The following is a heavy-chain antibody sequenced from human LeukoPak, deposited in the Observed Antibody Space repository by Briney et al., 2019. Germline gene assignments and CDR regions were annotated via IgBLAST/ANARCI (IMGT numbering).Heavy chain of an antibody. V-gene: IGHV3-66*01. CDR2: IYSGGTT. CDR1: GFIVSSNY. Sequence: GGSLRLSCAASGFIVSSNYMSWVRQAPGKGLEWVSVIYSGGTTYYADSVKGRFTISRDNSKNTLYLQMNSLRAEDTAVYYCARERSYYDSSGYYDAFDIWGQGTMVTVSS. CDR3: ARERSYYDSSGYYDAFDI. J-gene: IGHJ3*02. D-gene: IGHD3-22*01.